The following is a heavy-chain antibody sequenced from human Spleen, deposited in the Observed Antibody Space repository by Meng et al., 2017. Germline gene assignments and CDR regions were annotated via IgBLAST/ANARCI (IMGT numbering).Heavy chain of an antibody. J-gene: IGHJ4*02. V-gene: IGHV3-48*03. D-gene: IGHD3-22*01. CDR1: GFTFTSSD. Sequence: GGSLRLSCAASGFTFTSSDMNWVRQAPGKGLEWLSYISTSGAYIYYADSVKGRFTISRDNSKNTVFLQINSLRAEDTAVYYCARSPIDKYDLSALPLDYWGQGTLVTVSS. CDR3: ARSPIDKYDLSALPLDY. CDR2: ISTSGAYI.